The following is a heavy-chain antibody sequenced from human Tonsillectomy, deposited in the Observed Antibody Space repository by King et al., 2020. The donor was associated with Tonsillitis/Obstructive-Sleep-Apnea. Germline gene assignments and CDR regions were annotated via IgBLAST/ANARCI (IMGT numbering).Heavy chain of an antibody. V-gene: IGHV5-10-1*01. CDR2: IDPSDSYT. J-gene: IGHJ6*03. CDR1: GYSFTSYW. CDR3: ATEPNPNYYHYMDV. Sequence: VQLVESGAEVKKPGESLRISCKGSGYSFTSYWISWVRQIPGKVLEWMGRIDPSDSYTNYSPSFQGHVTISAYKSISTAYLQWSSLKASDTAMYYCATEPNPNYYHYMDVWGKGTTVTVSS.